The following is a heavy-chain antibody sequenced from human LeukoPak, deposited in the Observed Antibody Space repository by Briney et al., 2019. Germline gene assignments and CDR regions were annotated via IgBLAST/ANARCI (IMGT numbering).Heavy chain of an antibody. Sequence: GGSLRLSCAASGFTFSSYAMSWVRQAPGKGLEWVSAISGSGGSTYYADSVKGWFTISRDNSKNTLYLQMNSLRAEDTAVYYCAKVLRGLEDAFDIWGQGTMVTVPS. CDR1: GFTFSSYA. J-gene: IGHJ3*02. D-gene: IGHD3-10*01. V-gene: IGHV3-23*01. CDR2: ISGSGGST. CDR3: AKVLRGLEDAFDI.